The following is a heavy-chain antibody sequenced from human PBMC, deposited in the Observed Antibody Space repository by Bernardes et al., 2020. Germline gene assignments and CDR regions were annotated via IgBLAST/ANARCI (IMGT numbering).Heavy chain of an antibody. V-gene: IGHV1-18*01. J-gene: IGHJ4*02. CDR3: ARDRVRDDSSGYYPGY. D-gene: IGHD3-22*01. Sequence: GGSLRLSCAASGFMFSSYSMTWARQTPGKGLEWMGWISAYNGNTNYAQKLQGRVTMTTDTSTSTAYMELRSLRSDDTAVYYCARDRVRDDSSGYYPGYWGQGTLVTVSS. CDR1: GFMFSSYS. CDR2: ISAYNGNT.